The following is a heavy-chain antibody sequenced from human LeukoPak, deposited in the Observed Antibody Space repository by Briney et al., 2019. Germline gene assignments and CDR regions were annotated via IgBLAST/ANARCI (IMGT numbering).Heavy chain of an antibody. J-gene: IGHJ4*02. Sequence: SETLSLTCTVSGYSISSGYYWGWIRQPPGKGLEWIGSIYHSGSTYYNPSLKSRVTISVDTSKNQFSLKLSSVTAADTAVYYCARDSAGDYGPIYYFDYWGQGILVTVSS. CDR3: ARDSAGDYGPIYYFDY. CDR1: GYSISSGYY. V-gene: IGHV4-38-2*02. D-gene: IGHD4-17*01. CDR2: IYHSGST.